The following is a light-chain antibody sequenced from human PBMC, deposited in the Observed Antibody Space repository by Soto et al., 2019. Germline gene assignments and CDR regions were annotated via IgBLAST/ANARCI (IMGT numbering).Light chain of an antibody. J-gene: IGKJ1*01. Sequence: ASVADRVTITCRASQDIAGFLAWYQHKXGXXXEXLXRTASSLQSGVPSRFSGSGSGTDFTLTISRLEPEDFAVYYCQQYGRSPVTFGQGTKVDIK. CDR1: QDIAGF. CDR2: TAS. CDR3: QQYGRSPVT. V-gene: IGKV1D-16*01.